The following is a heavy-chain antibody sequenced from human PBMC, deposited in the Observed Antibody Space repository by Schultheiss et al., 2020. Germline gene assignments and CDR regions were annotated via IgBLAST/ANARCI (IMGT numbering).Heavy chain of an antibody. CDR3: ARMYYYDSSGYYYGGYYYYGMDV. CDR1: GGSFSGYY. J-gene: IGHJ6*02. V-gene: IGHV4-34*01. CDR2: INHSGST. D-gene: IGHD3-22*01. Sequence: SETLSLTCAVYGGSFSGYYWSWIRQPPGKGLEWIGEINHSGSTNYNPSLKSRVTISVDTSKNQFSLKLSSVTAADTAVYYCARMYYYDSSGYYYGGYYYYGMDVWGQGTTVTVSS.